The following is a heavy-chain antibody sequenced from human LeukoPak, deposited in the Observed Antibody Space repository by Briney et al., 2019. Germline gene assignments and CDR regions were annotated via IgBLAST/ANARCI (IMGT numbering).Heavy chain of an antibody. CDR1: GGTFSSYA. CDR3: ARDKQLLLRGGYYYYYMDV. V-gene: IGHV1-69*06. J-gene: IGHJ6*03. CDR2: IIPIFGTA. D-gene: IGHD2-15*01. Sequence: SVKVSCKASGGTFSSYAISWVRQAPGQGLEWMGGIIPIFGTANYAQKFQGRVTITADKSTSTAYMELSSLRSEDTAVYYCARDKQLLLRGGYYYYYMDVWGEGTTVTVSS.